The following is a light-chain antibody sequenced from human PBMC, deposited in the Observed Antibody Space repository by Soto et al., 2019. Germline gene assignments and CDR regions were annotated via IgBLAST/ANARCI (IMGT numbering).Light chain of an antibody. CDR2: FGS. V-gene: IGKV2-28*01. Sequence: DIVMTQSPLSLPVTPGEPASISCSSSQSLLHSNGYNYLDWYLQKPGQSPQLLIYFGSNRASGAPDRFSGSGTGTDFTLKISRVEAEDVGVYYCMQALHTPPTFGQGTKVEIK. J-gene: IGKJ1*01. CDR1: QSLLHSNGYNY. CDR3: MQALHTPPT.